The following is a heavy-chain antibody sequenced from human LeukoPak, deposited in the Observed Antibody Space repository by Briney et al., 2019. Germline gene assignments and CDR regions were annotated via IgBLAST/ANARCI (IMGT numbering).Heavy chain of an antibody. Sequence: RRASVKVSCKASGYTFTTYYMHWVRQAPGQGLEWMGIINPSGGSTSFAQKFQGRVTMTTDTSTSTAYMELRSLRSDDTAVYYCARVSSSWYGYYFDYWGQGTLVTVSS. CDR2: INPSGGST. V-gene: IGHV1-46*01. D-gene: IGHD6-13*01. J-gene: IGHJ4*02. CDR1: GYTFTTYY. CDR3: ARVSSSWYGYYFDY.